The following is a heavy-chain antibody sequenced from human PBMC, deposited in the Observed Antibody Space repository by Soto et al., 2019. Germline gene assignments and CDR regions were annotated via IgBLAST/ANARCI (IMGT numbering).Heavy chain of an antibody. CDR1: GGSFSGYY. CDR3: ARGGRAPFDP. J-gene: IGHJ5*02. Sequence: KPSETLSLTCAVYGGSFSGYYWNLIRQPPGKGLEWIGEINDTGSTNYNPSLNSRVTISVDTSKNQFSLNLISVTAADTAVYYCARGGRAPFDPWGQGTLVTVSS. CDR2: INDTGST. V-gene: IGHV4-34*01.